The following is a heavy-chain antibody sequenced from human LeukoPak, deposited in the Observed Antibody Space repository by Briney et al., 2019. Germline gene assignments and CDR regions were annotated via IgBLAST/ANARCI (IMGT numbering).Heavy chain of an antibody. D-gene: IGHD4-17*01. Sequence: GGSLRLSCAASGFTFSSYGMHWVRQAPGKGLEWVAVISYDGSNKYYADSVKGRFTISRDNSKNTLYLQTNSLRAEDTAVYYCAKDHYGDQNYWGQGTLVTVSS. CDR1: GFTFSSYG. CDR2: ISYDGSNK. CDR3: AKDHYGDQNY. J-gene: IGHJ4*02. V-gene: IGHV3-30*18.